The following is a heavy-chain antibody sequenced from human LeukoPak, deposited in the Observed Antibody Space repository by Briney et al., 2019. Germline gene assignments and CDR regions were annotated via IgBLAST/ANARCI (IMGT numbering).Heavy chain of an antibody. Sequence: PGGSLRLSCAASGFTFSSYWMTWVRQAPGKGLEWVAKIKQDGSEKNYVDSVKGRFTISRDNAENSLYLQMNSLRAEDTAVYYCARGSDYIKSPGGGFYHYWGQGTLVTVSS. D-gene: IGHD4/OR15-4a*01. CDR1: GFTFSSYW. CDR3: ARGSDYIKSPGGGFYHY. CDR2: IKQDGSEK. J-gene: IGHJ4*02. V-gene: IGHV3-7*01.